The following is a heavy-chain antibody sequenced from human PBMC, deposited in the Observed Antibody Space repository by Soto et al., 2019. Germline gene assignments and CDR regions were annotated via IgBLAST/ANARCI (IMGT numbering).Heavy chain of an antibody. J-gene: IGHJ6*02. Sequence: EVQLVESGGGLVQPGGSLRLSCAASGFTFSSYCMNWVRQAPGKGLEWVSYISSSSTTIYYADSVKGRFTISRDNAKNSMSLKTQNLKEDTTAVDYCARYWGRRILRCAEADHSGIDVWGQGTTVTVSS. V-gene: IGHV3-48*02. CDR1: GFTFSSYC. D-gene: IGHD2-8*02. CDR3: ARYWGRRILRCAEADHSGIDV. CDR2: ISSSSTTI.